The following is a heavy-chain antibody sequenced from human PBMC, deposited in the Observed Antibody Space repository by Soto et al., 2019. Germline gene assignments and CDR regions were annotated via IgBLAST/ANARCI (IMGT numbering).Heavy chain of an antibody. CDR2: IYYSGST. D-gene: IGHD6-25*01. CDR3: AGSQSSGSHRIIPPRFDY. Sequence: SETLSLTCTVSGGSISSYYWSWIRQPPGKGLEWIGYIYYSGSTNYNPSLKSRVTISVDTSKNQFSLKLSSVTAADTAVYYCAGSQSSGSHRIIPPRFDYWGQGTLVTVS. V-gene: IGHV4-59*01. CDR1: GGSISSYY. J-gene: IGHJ4*02.